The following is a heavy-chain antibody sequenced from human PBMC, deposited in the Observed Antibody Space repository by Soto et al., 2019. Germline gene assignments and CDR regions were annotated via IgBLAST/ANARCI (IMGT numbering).Heavy chain of an antibody. CDR1: VFTFSSYE. CDR3: ARQGSY. J-gene: IGHJ4*02. V-gene: IGHV4-59*04. Sequence: GSLRLSCAASVFTFSSYEMNWVRQSPGKGLEWIGTLDYSGTAHYNPSLKSRINISADPSKNQVSLTLTSVTAADTAVYYCARQGSYRGQGALVTVS. CDR2: LDYSGTA.